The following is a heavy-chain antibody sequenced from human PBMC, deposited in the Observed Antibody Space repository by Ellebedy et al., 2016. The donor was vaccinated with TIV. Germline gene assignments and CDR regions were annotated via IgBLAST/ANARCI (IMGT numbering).Heavy chain of an antibody. CDR3: ARGSRVTTSLGNRNWFDP. V-gene: IGHV1-46*01. D-gene: IGHD4-17*01. J-gene: IGHJ5*02. Sequence: ASVKVSXKASGYTFTSYYMHWVRQAPGQGLEWMGIINPSGGSTSYAQKFQGRVTMTRDTSTSTVYMELSSLRSEDTAVYYCARGSRVTTSLGNRNWFDPWGQGTLVTVSS. CDR2: INPSGGST. CDR1: GYTFTSYY.